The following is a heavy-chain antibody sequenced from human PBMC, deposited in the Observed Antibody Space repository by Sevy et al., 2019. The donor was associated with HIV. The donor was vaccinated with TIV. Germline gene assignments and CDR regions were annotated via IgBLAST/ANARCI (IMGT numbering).Heavy chain of an antibody. J-gene: IGHJ6*02. CDR3: ARPRANYVDHYFFYAMDV. Sequence: GGSLRLSCVASGFAFTNYYAMHWVRQAPGKGLEWVALISYDGSDKYYADSVKGRFTISRDNFKNTLYLQMNSLTADDTAVYFCARPRANYVDHYFFYAMDVWGQGTTVTVS. D-gene: IGHD4-17*01. CDR2: ISYDGSDK. V-gene: IGHV3-30*04. CDR1: GFAFTNYYA.